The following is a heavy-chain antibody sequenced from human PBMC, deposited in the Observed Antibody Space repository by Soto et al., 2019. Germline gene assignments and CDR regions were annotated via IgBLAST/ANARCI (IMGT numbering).Heavy chain of an antibody. CDR1: GYIFSDYG. D-gene: IGHD4-17*01. V-gene: IGHV1-18*04. J-gene: IGHJ4*02. CDR2: ISTYSGNA. Sequence: QVHVVQSGAEVKKPGDSVKVSCKTSGYIFSDYGINWVRQPPGQGVEGMGWISTYSGNANLAQKFQGRVTMTTDTSTRTAYMELRSLRSDDTAVYYCAKRTSGTTWGESDYWGQGTLVTVSS. CDR3: AKRTSGTTWGESDY.